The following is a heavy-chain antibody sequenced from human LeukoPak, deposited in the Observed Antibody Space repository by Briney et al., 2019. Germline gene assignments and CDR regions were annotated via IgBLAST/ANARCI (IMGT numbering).Heavy chain of an antibody. J-gene: IGHJ4*02. V-gene: IGHV3-21*06. CDR2: ISSSSSYI. D-gene: IGHD4-17*01. CDR3: ARDKKADDYGDYWPWVVDY. Sequence: GGSLRLSCAASGFTFSSYWMHWVRQAPGKGLEWVSSISSSSSYIYYADSVKGRFTISRDNAKNSLYLQMNSLRAEDTAVYYCARDKKADDYGDYWPWVVDYWGQGTLVTVSS. CDR1: GFTFSSYW.